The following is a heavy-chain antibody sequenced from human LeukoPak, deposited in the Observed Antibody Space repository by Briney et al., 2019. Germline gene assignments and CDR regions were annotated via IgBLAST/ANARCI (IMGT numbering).Heavy chain of an antibody. J-gene: IGHJ4*02. D-gene: IGHD7-27*01. CDR3: TNWGDTWGLDF. CDR1: GLNFRKSW. CDR2: IKDDGSEK. Sequence: PGGSLRLSCAASGLNFRKSWMTWVRHAPWRGLEWVANIKDDGSEKYYVGSVKGRFTISRDNAKNSLYLQMNSLRAEDTAVYYCTNWGDTWGLDFWGQGILVSVSS. V-gene: IGHV3-7*01.